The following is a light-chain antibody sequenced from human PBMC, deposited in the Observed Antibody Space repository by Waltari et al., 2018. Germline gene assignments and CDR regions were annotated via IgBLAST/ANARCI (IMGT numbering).Light chain of an antibody. V-gene: IGLV2-14*01. CDR2: GVS. CDR1: SSDIGAYNY. CDR3: NSFTSRTTYV. Sequence: QSALTQPASVSGSPGQPITISCTGTSSDIGAYNYVSWYQQHPGKAPKVMIYGVSNRPSGVSNRFSGSKSGNTASLTISGLQAEDEADYYCNSFTSRTTYVFGTGTKVTVL. J-gene: IGLJ1*01.